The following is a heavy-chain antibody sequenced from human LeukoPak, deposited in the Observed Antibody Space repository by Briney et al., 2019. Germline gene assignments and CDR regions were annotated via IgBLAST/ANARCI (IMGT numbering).Heavy chain of an antibody. J-gene: IGHJ4*02. CDR3: ARRPYDYIWGSYRYSFDY. Sequence: PSETLSLTCTVSGGSISSSSYYWGWIRQPPGKGLEWIGSIYYSGSTYYNPSLKSRVTISVDTSKNQFSLKLSSVTAADTAVYYCARRPYDYIWGSYRYSFDYWGQGTLVTVFS. V-gene: IGHV4-39*01. D-gene: IGHD3-16*02. CDR1: GGSISSSSYY. CDR2: IYYSGST.